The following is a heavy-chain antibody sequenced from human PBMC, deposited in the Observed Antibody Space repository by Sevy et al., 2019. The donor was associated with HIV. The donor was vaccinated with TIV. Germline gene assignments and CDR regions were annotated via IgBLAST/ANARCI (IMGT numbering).Heavy chain of an antibody. CDR1: GFTFSSYA. V-gene: IGHV3-23*01. D-gene: IGHD6-13*01. CDR2: ISGSGGST. Sequence: GGSLRLSCAASGFTFSSYAMSWVRQAPGKGLEWVSAISGSGGSTYYADSVKGRFTISRDNSKNTLYLQMNSLRAEDTAVYYCAKVPGAYSSPGYFQHWGQGTLVTVSS. CDR3: AKVPGAYSSPGYFQH. J-gene: IGHJ1*01.